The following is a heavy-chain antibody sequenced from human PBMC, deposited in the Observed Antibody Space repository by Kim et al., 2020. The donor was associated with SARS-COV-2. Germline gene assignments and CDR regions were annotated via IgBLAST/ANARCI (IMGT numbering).Heavy chain of an antibody. Sequence: FQGRVTITADESTSTAYMELSSLRSEDTAVYYCARGGQWLSSVTASAFDYWGQGTLVTVSS. V-gene: IGHV1-69*01. D-gene: IGHD2-21*02. CDR3: ARGGQWLSSVTASAFDY. J-gene: IGHJ4*02.